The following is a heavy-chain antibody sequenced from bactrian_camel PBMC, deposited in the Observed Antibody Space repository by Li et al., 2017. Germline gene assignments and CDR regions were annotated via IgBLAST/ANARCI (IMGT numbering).Heavy chain of an antibody. Sequence: HVQLVESGGGSVQAGGSLRLSCAVIGYLYCRRDVSWYRQTPGQEREFVASIDSDGIIAYGDSVKGRFTISRDNAKNTVYLQLTSLKTEDMAMYYCAKGSYGGSWFGYSSFEYWGQGTQVTVS. CDR1: GYLYCRRD. CDR3: AKGSYGGSWFGYSSFEY. D-gene: IGHD6*01. J-gene: IGHJ4*01. V-gene: IGHV3S53*01. CDR2: IDSDGII.